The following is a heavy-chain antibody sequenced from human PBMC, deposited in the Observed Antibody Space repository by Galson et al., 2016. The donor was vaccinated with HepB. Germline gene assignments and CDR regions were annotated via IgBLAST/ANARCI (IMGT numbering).Heavy chain of an antibody. CDR2: ISGSGDNT. J-gene: IGHJ4*02. Sequence: SLRLSCAASGFTFSSYAMHWVRQAPGKGLEWVSTISGSGDNTYYADSVKGRFTISRDNSKNTLYLQMNSLRAEDTAVYYCASCGDSSRFPRYWGQGTLVTVSS. CDR3: ASCGDSSRFPRY. CDR1: GFTFSSYA. V-gene: IGHV3-23*01. D-gene: IGHD2-15*01.